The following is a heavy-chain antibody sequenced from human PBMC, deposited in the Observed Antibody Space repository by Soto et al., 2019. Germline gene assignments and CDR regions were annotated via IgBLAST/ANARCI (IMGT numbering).Heavy chain of an antibody. CDR3: AKDFEGGDIVAFGPIYYFDY. CDR1: GFTFSSYA. J-gene: IGHJ4*02. V-gene: IGHV3-23*01. Sequence: HPGGSLRLSCAASGFTFSSYAMSWVRQAPGKGLEWVSAISGGGGSTYYADSVKGRFTISRDNSKNTLYLQMNSLRAEDTAVYYCAKDFEGGDIVAFGPIYYFDYWGQGTLVTVSS. CDR2: ISGGGGST. D-gene: IGHD5-12*01.